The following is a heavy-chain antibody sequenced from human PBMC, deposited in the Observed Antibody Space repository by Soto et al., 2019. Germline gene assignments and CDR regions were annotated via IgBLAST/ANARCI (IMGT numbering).Heavy chain of an antibody. Sequence: ASVKVSCKASGYTFTSYAMHWVRQAPGQRLEWMGWINAGNGNTKYSQKFQGRVTITRDTSASTAYMELSSLRSEDTAVYYCARCFYGGYYYYYYGMDVWGQGTTVTVSS. J-gene: IGHJ6*02. V-gene: IGHV1-3*01. CDR3: ARCFYGGYYYYYYGMDV. CDR1: GYTFTSYA. D-gene: IGHD4-17*01. CDR2: INAGNGNT.